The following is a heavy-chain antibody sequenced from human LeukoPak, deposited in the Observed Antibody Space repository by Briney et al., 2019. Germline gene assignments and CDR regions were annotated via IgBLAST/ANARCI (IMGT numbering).Heavy chain of an antibody. CDR3: ARVGDGNFDY. CDR2: IYYTGST. J-gene: IGHJ4*02. CDR1: GGSISSYY. V-gene: IGHV4-59*08. Sequence: SETLSLTCTVSGGSISSYYWSWIRQPPGKGLEWIGYIYYTGSTNYNPSLKSRVTISVDTSKNQFSLKLSSVTAADTAVYYCARVGDGNFDYWGQGTLVTVSS.